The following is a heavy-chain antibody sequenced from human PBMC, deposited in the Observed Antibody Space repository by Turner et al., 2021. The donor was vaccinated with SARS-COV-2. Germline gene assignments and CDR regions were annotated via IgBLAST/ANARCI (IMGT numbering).Heavy chain of an antibody. D-gene: IGHD3-22*01. CDR3: ARDSDGSGCLSSLDV. CDR1: GFDFNHYG. J-gene: IGHJ4*02. CDR2: ISPGGGER. V-gene: IGHV3-33*02. Sequence: VQLVESGGGVVPPGTSMSLSCAASGFDFNHYGIQWVRQAPGKGLEWVAHISPGGGERYYPDSVKGRFTISRDDSRNTVFLQMNTLTAGDTAVYYCARDSDGSGCLSSLDVWGQGTLVTVSS.